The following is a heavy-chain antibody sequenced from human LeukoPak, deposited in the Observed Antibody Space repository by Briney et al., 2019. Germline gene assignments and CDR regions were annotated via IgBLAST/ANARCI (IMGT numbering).Heavy chain of an antibody. CDR1: GFTSSSYS. Sequence: PGGSLRLSCAASGFTSSSYSMNWVRQAPGKGLEWVSSISSSSSYIYYADSVKGRFTISRDNAKNSLYLQMNSLRAEDTAVYYCAREVDYYGSGSAGWFDPWGQGTLVTVSS. CDR2: ISSSSSYI. J-gene: IGHJ5*02. V-gene: IGHV3-21*01. D-gene: IGHD3-10*01. CDR3: AREVDYYGSGSAGWFDP.